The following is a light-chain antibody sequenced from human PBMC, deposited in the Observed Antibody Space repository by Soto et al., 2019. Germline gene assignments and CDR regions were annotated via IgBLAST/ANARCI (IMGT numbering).Light chain of an antibody. Sequence: QSVLTQPASVSGPPGRPLAIPSPEPRSDVGGYSYVSWYQQQPGKAPKLVISDVSNRPSGVSDRFSGSKSGNTASLTISGLQTEDEADYYCASYTTSSTYVFGTGTKLTVL. V-gene: IGLV2-14*01. J-gene: IGLJ1*01. CDR1: RSDVGGYSY. CDR3: ASYTTSSTYV. CDR2: DVS.